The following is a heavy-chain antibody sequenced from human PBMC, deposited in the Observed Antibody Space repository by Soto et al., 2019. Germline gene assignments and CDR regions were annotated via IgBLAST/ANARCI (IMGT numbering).Heavy chain of an antibody. Sequence: ASVKVSCKASGYTFTSYGISWVRQAPGQGLEWMGWISAYNGNTNYAQKLQGRVTMTTDTSTSTAYMELSSLRSEDTAVYYCARWVRQQLVTGWFDSWGQGTLVTVSS. CDR2: ISAYNGNT. V-gene: IGHV1-18*04. J-gene: IGHJ5*01. CDR3: ARWVRQQLVTGWFDS. D-gene: IGHD6-13*01. CDR1: GYTFTSYG.